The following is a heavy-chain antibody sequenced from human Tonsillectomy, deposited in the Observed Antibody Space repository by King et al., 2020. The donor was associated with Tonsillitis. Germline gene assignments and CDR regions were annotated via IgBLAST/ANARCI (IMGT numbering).Heavy chain of an antibody. D-gene: IGHD2-8*02. CDR1: GFIFNNYD. CDR3: ARSAPSTGAYPLYYFDY. J-gene: IGHJ4*02. Sequence: VQLVESGGGLVRPGGSLRLSCAASGFIFNNYDMSWVRQAPGRGLEWVSGLSESGISTYYADSVKGRFTISRDNSKNTLYLQLDNVRPEDTAEYYCARSAPSTGAYPLYYFDYWGQGALVTVSS. V-gene: IGHV3-23*04. CDR2: LSESGIST.